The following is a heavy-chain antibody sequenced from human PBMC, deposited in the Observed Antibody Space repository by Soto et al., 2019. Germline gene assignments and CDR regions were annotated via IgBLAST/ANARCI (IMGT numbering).Heavy chain of an antibody. D-gene: IGHD5-12*01. CDR3: AHRLGKYSGLGY. J-gene: IGHJ4*02. Sequence: QITLKESGPTLVKPTQPLTLTCTFSGFSLSTSGVGVGWIRQPPGKALEWLALIYWNDDKRYSPSLKSRLTITKDTSKNQVVLTMTNMDPVDTATYYCAHRLGKYSGLGYWGQGTLVTVSS. V-gene: IGHV2-5*01. CDR2: IYWNDDK. CDR1: GFSLSTSGVG.